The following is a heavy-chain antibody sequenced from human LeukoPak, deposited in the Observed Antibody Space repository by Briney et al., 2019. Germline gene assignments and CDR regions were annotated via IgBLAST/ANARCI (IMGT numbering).Heavy chain of an antibody. V-gene: IGHV1-2*02. J-gene: IGHJ4*02. D-gene: IGHD5-12*01. CDR3: ASLSTGGYSGYDLGDY. Sequence: GASVKFSCRASGYTFTGYYMHWVRQAPGQGLEGMGWINPNSGGTNYAQKFQGRVTMTRDTSISTAYMELSRLRSDDTAVYYCASLSTGGYSGYDLGDYWGQGTLVTVSS. CDR1: GYTFTGYY. CDR2: INPNSGGT.